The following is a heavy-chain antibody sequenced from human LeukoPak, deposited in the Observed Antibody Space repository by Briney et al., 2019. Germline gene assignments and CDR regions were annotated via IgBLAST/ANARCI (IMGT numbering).Heavy chain of an antibody. CDR1: GGSISIGGYY. D-gene: IGHD6-13*01. Sequence: PSETLSLTCTVCGGSISIGGYYWSWIRQHPGKGLEWIGYIYYSGSTYYNPSLKSRVTISVDTSKNQFSLKLSSVTAADTAVYYCARVYSSSPPGAFDIWGQGTMVTVSS. V-gene: IGHV4-31*03. J-gene: IGHJ3*02. CDR2: IYYSGST. CDR3: ARVYSSSPPGAFDI.